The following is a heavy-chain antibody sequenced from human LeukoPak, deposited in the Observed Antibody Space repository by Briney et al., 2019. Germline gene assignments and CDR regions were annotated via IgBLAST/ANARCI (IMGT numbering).Heavy chain of an antibody. CDR2: INPNSGGT. CDR3: ARRYNDRPLDY. J-gene: IGHJ4*02. V-gene: IGHV1-2*02. Sequence: ASVKVSCKASGYTFTGYYMHWVRQAPGQGLEWMGWINPNSGGTNYAQKFQGRVTLTRDTSISTAYMEQIRTRPDVTALKYCARRYNDRPLDYWGQGTLVTVSS. D-gene: IGHD1-1*01. CDR1: GYTFTGYY.